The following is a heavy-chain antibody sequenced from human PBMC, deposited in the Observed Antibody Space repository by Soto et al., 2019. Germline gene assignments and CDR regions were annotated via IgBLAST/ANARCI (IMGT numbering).Heavy chain of an antibody. V-gene: IGHV4-59*01. Sequence: SETLSLTCTVSGDSISSYYWSWIRQPPGKGLEWFGYIYYSVRTNYNPSLKSRVTISVDTAKNQFSLKLSSVTAADTAVYYCARARGGYFDYWGQGTLVTVSS. CDR2: IYYSVRT. CDR3: ARARGGYFDY. CDR1: GDSISSYY. J-gene: IGHJ4*02. D-gene: IGHD3-10*01.